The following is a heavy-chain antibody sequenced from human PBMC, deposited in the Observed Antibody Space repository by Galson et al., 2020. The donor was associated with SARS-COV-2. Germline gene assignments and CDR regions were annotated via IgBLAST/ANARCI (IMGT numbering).Heavy chain of an antibody. V-gene: IGHV3-11*01. CDR3: ARVRYFDWISSDAFDI. J-gene: IGHJ3*02. CDR1: GFTFSDYY. Sequence: GGSLRLSCAASGFTFSDYYMNWIRQAPGKGLEWVSYITSSGSTIYYADSVKGRFTVSRDNAKNSLFLQMHSLRAEDTAVYYCARVRYFDWISSDAFDIWGQGTIVTVSS. CDR2: ITSSGSTI. D-gene: IGHD3-9*01.